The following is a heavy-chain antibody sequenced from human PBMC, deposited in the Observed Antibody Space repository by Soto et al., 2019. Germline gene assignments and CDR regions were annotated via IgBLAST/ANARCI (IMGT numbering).Heavy chain of an antibody. V-gene: IGHV3-21*01. CDR1: GFTFSSYS. Sequence: GSLRLSCAASGFTFSSYSMNWVRQAPGKGLEWVSSISSSSSYIYYADSVKGRFTISRDNAKNSLYLQMNSLRAEDTAVYYCARDTTSIAAAGRRGWFDPWGQGTLVTVSS. CDR2: ISSSSSYI. D-gene: IGHD6-13*01. J-gene: IGHJ5*02. CDR3: ARDTTSIAAAGRRGWFDP.